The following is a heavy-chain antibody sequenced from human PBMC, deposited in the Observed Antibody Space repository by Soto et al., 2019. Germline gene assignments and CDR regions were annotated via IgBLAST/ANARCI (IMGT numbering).Heavy chain of an antibody. CDR1: GFTFVGYA. J-gene: IGHJ4*02. V-gene: IGHV3-23*01. Sequence: EMQLLESGGGLVQPGGSLRLSCAASGFTFVGYAMSWVRQAPGKGLEWVSAISGSGGSTYYADSVKGRFTISRDNSKNTLYLQMNSLRAEDTALYYCAKGPWMAAITSLYFDYWGRGTLVTVSS. CDR2: ISGSGGST. D-gene: IGHD1-20*01. CDR3: AKGPWMAAITSLYFDY.